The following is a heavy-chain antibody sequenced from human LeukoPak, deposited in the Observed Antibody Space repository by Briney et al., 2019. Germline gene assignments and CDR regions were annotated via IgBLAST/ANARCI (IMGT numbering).Heavy chain of an antibody. CDR1: GFTFSSHA. CDR2: IRSNGDTT. V-gene: IGHV3-23*01. Sequence: GGSLRLSCVGSGFTFSSHAMTWVRQAPGKGLEWVSTIRSNGDTTYNADSVKGRFTISRDNSKNTLYLELNSLRVEDTATFYCAKGQELDDGVFDSWGQGTMVTVSS. J-gene: IGHJ4*02. CDR3: AKGQELDDGVFDS. D-gene: IGHD1-1*01.